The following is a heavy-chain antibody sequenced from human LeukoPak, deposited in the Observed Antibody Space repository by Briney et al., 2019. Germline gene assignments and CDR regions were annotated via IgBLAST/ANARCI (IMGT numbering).Heavy chain of an antibody. CDR1: GFTFSSSW. Sequence: GGSLRLSCAASGFTFSSSWMTWVRQAPGKGLEWVASIREDGSEKTSVDSVKGRFTISRDNAKNSLYLQIDSLRAEDTAVYYCARGPTNGQAFDYWGQGTLVSVSS. D-gene: IGHD2-8*01. CDR3: ARGPTNGQAFDY. J-gene: IGHJ4*02. V-gene: IGHV3-7*01. CDR2: IREDGSEK.